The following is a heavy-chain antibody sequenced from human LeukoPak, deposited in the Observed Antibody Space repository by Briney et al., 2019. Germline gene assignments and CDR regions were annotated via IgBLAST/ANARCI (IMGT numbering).Heavy chain of an antibody. D-gene: IGHD3-16*01. V-gene: IGHV1-2*02. CDR3: ARGQTYYDYVWGSYPYYFDY. CDR2: IKPNSGGT. CDR1: GYTFTGYY. J-gene: IGHJ4*02. Sequence: AAVKVSCKASGYTFTGYYMHWVRQTPGQGLEWMGWIKPNSGGTRSAQKFQGRVTMTRDMSTSTVYMELSSLRSEDTAVYYCARGQTYYDYVWGSYPYYFDYWGQGTLVTVSS.